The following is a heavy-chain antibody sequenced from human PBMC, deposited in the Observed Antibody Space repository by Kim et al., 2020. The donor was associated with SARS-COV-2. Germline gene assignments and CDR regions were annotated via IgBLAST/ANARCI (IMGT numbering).Heavy chain of an antibody. Sequence: GGSLRLSCAASGFTFSNYAMNWVRRAPGERLEWVSSITTAGDTYHACSAKGRFTISRDNSRDTLHLQMNSLRVEDTAVYYCAKGRLAHCTNVACYPFDYWGQGIVVSVSS. CDR2: ITTAGDT. V-gene: IGHV3-23*01. D-gene: IGHD2-8*01. CDR1: GFTFSNYA. J-gene: IGHJ4*02. CDR3: AKGRLAHCTNVACYPFDY.